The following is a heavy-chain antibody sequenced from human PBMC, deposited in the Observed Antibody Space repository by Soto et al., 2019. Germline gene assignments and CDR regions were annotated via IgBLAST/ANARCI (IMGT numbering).Heavy chain of an antibody. CDR2: ISGSGGST. CDR3: AKEKITISGCNWFDP. CDR1: GFIFSSYA. J-gene: IGHJ5*02. D-gene: IGHD3-10*01. Sequence: ELQLLESGGGLVQPGGSLSPSFAASGFIFSSYAMSWVRQAPGKGLEWASAISGSGGSTYYADSVKGRFTISRDNSKNTLYMQMNSLRAENTAVYYCAKEKITISGCNWFDPWGQGTLVTVSS. V-gene: IGHV3-23*01.